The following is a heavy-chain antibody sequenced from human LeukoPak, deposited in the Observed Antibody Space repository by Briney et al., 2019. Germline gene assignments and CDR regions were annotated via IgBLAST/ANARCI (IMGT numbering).Heavy chain of an antibody. J-gene: IGHJ4*02. D-gene: IGHD3-22*01. CDR2: INPNSGGT. V-gene: IGHV1-2*02. CDR3: ARGRNYYDSSGYVPFDY. Sequence: ASVKVSCKASGYTFTSYDINWVRQAPGQGLEWMGWINPNSGGTNYAQKFQGRVTMTRDTSISTAYTELSRLRSDDTAVYYCARGRNYYDSSGYVPFDYWGQGTLVTVSS. CDR1: GYTFTSYD.